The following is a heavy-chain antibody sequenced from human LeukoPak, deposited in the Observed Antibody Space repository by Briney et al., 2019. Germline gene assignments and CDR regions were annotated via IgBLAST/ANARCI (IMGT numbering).Heavy chain of an antibody. J-gene: IGHJ4*02. CDR2: IYYSGST. CDR1: GGSISSGGYY. Sequence: SQTLSLTCTVSGGSISSGGYYWGWIRQHPGKGLEWIGYIYYSGSTYYNPSLKSRVTISVDTSKNQFSLKLSSVTAADTAVYYCARDHYYDSSALDYWGQGTLVTVSS. CDR3: ARDHYYDSSALDY. V-gene: IGHV4-31*03. D-gene: IGHD3-22*01.